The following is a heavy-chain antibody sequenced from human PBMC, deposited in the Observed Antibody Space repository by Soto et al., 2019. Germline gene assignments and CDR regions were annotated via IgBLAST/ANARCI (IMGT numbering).Heavy chain of an antibody. V-gene: IGHV4-31*03. J-gene: IGHJ5*02. D-gene: IGHD4-17*01. Sequence: QVQLQESGPGLVKPSQTLSLTCTVSGGSISSGGYYWSWIRQHPGKGLEWIGYIYYSGSTYYNPSLKSRVTISGDTSKNHVSLKLSSVTAADTAVYYCSMVTTHGWFDPWGQGTLVTVSS. CDR2: IYYSGST. CDR1: GGSISSGGYY. CDR3: SMVTTHGWFDP.